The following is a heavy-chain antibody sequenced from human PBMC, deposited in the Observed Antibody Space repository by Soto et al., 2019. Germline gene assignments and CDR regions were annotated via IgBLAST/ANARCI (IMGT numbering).Heavy chain of an antibody. CDR1: GFVFSSYT. J-gene: IGHJ3*02. CDR3: ARDLAGGAYYDILTGFGTAFDI. D-gene: IGHD3-9*01. CDR2: ISYDGSNK. V-gene: IGHV3-30-3*01. Sequence: GGSLRLSCAASGFVFSSYTIHWVRQAPGKGLEWVAVISYDGSNKYYSDSVKGRFTISRDNSKNTLYLQMNSLRAEDTAVYFCARDLAGGAYYDILTGFGTAFDIWGQGTMVTVSS.